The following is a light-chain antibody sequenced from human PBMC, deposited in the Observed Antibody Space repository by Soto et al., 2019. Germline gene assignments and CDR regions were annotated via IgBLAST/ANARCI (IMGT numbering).Light chain of an antibody. Sequence: QSALTQPASVSGSPGQSITISCTGTSSDVGGYNYVSWYQQHPGKAPKLMIYDVSNRPSGVSNRFSGYKSGNTASLTISGLQAEDEADYYCSSYTSSSTLVVFGGATKLTV. CDR3: SSYTSSSTLVV. V-gene: IGLV2-14*01. CDR1: SSDVGGYNY. J-gene: IGLJ2*01. CDR2: DVS.